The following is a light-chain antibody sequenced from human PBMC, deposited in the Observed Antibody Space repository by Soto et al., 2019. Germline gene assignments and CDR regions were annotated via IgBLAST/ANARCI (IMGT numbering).Light chain of an antibody. J-gene: IGKJ1*01. CDR1: QSVSSNY. CDR2: GAS. CDR3: HQYGGSLGT. V-gene: IGKV3-20*01. Sequence: IVLTQSPGTLSLSPGERATLSCRSSQSVSSNYLAWYQHRPGQAPRLLIYGASDRATGVPDRFSGSGSGTDFTLTISRLEPEDFAVYYCHQYGGSLGTFGQGAKVDIK.